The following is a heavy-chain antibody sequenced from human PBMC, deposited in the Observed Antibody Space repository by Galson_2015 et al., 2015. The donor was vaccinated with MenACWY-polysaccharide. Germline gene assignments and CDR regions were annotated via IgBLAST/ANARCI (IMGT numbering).Heavy chain of an antibody. J-gene: IGHJ5*01. D-gene: IGHD1-26*01. CDR1: GASVSSTTDY. V-gene: IGHV4-61*01. CDR2: MSSNGGA. CDR3: AREPTYSGSFGWFDS. Sequence: LTCTVSGASVSSTTDYWRWLRQPPGKGLEWIGFMSSNGGANRNPSLKSRVTISIDTSKNQFSLRLNSVTAADTAMYYCAREPTYSGSFGWFDSWGQGTLVTVSP.